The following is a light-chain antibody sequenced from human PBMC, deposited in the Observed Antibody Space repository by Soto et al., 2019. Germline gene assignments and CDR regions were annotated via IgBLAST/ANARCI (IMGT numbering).Light chain of an antibody. J-gene: IGKJ5*01. V-gene: IGKV1-5*01. CDR1: QSISNW. CDR2: DAS. CDR3: QQYNSYSPWT. Sequence: DIQMTQSPSTLSASVRDRVAIACRASQSISNWLAWYQQKPGKAPKLLIYDASTLESGVPSRFSGSGSGTEFTLTISSLQPDDFATYYCQQYNSYSPWTFGQGTRLEIK.